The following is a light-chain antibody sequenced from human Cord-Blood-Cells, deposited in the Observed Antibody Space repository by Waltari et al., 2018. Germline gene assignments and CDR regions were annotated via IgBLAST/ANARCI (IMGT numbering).Light chain of an antibody. Sequence: DIQMTQSPSSLSASVGDRVTITCRASQSISSYFNWYQQKPGKAPNLLIYAASSLQSGVPSRFSGSGSGTDFTLTISSLQPEDFATYYCQHSYSTPRTFGQGTKLEIK. CDR1: QSISSY. CDR2: AAS. J-gene: IGKJ2*02. V-gene: IGKV1-39*01. CDR3: QHSYSTPRT.